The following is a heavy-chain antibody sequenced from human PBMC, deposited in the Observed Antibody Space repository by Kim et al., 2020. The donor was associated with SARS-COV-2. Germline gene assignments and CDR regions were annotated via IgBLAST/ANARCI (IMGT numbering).Heavy chain of an antibody. CDR1: GYTFTSYD. Sequence: ASVKVSCKASGYTFTSYDINWVRQATGQGLEWMGWMNPNSGNTGYAQKFQGRVTMTRNTSISTAYMELSSLRSEDTAVYYCARARVLWFGEGVGFDPWGQGTLVTVSS. CDR3: ARARVLWFGEGVGFDP. D-gene: IGHD3-10*01. J-gene: IGHJ5*02. CDR2: MNPNSGNT. V-gene: IGHV1-8*01.